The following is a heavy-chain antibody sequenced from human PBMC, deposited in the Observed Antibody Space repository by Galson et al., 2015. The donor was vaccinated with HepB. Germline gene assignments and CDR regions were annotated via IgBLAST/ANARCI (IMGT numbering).Heavy chain of an antibody. V-gene: IGHV1-69*06. CDR1: GGTFSSYA. D-gene: IGHD6-13*01. CDR2: IIPIFGTA. J-gene: IGHJ5*02. CDR3: ARDGSSWYGWFDP. Sequence: SVKVSCKASGGTFSSYAISWVRQAPGQGLEWMGGIIPIFGTANYAQKFQGRVTITADKSTSTAYMELSSLRSEDTAVYYCARDGSSWYGWFDPWGQGTLVTVSS.